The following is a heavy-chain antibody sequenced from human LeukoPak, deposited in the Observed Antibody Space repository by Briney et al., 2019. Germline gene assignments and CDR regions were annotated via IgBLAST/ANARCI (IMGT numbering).Heavy chain of an antibody. CDR1: GFTFTSHW. V-gene: IGHV3-7*01. CDR2: MNLDGSEK. CDR3: ARDATYCTNGVCYTRFDY. D-gene: IGHD2-8*01. Sequence: GGSLRLSCAASGFTFTSHWMSWVRQAPGKGLEWVARMNLDGSEKYYVDSVKGRFTISRDNAKTSLYLEMDSLRAEDTAVYYCARDATYCTNGVCYTRFDYWGQGTLVTVSS. J-gene: IGHJ4*02.